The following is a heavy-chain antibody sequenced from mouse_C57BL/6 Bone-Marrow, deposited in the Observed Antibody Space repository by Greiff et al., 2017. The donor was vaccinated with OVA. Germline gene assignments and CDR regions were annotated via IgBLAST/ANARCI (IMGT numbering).Heavy chain of an antibody. CDR3: ARYGNYVYAMDD. D-gene: IGHD2-10*02. Sequence: VTLNESGPGILQPSQTLSLTCSFSGFSLSTFGLGVGWIRLPSGKGLEWLAHIWWDDDQYYNPALKSRLTISKDTAKNPVFLKIANVDTADTATYYCARYGNYVYAMDDWGQGTSVTVSS. J-gene: IGHJ4*01. CDR1: GFSLSTFGLG. V-gene: IGHV8-8*01. CDR2: IWWDDDQ.